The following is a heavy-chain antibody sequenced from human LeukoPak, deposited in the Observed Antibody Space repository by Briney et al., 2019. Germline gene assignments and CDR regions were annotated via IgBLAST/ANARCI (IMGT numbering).Heavy chain of an antibody. CDR1: GFTFSSYW. CDR3: TKDDDSTPYYFDY. Sequence: GGSLRLSCAASGFTFSSYWMYWVRQAPGKGLVWVSRINSDGSTTSYADSVKGRFTISRDNAKNTLYLQMNSLRAEDTAVYYCTKDDDSTPYYFDYWGQGTLVTVSS. D-gene: IGHD2-2*01. V-gene: IGHV3-74*01. J-gene: IGHJ4*02. CDR2: INSDGSTT.